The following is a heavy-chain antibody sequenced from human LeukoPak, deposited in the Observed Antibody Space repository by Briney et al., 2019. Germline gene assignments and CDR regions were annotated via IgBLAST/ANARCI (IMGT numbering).Heavy chain of an antibody. J-gene: IGHJ6*03. D-gene: IGHD2-2*01. CDR2: ISGSGGKT. Sequence: GGSLRLSCAASGFTFSSYAMSWVRQAPGKGLEWVSAISGSGGKTYYGDSVKGRFTVSRDNAKNTLYLQMNSLRPEDTAVYHCAKAAILSTSYNYYYYMDVWGKGTTVTVSS. V-gene: IGHV3-23*01. CDR1: GFTFSSYA. CDR3: AKAAILSTSYNYYYYMDV.